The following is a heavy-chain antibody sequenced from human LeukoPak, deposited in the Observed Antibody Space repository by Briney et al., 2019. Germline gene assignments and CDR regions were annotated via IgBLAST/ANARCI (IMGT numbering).Heavy chain of an antibody. D-gene: IGHD5-18*01. V-gene: IGHV3-30-3*01. Sequence: GGSLRLSCAASGFTFSSYAMHWVRQAPGKGLEWVAVISYDGSNKYYADSVKGRFTISRDNSKNTLYLQMNSLRAEDTAVYYCAKEGYSYGSYYFDYWGQGTLVTVSS. CDR1: GFTFSSYA. CDR3: AKEGYSYGSYYFDY. CDR2: ISYDGSNK. J-gene: IGHJ4*02.